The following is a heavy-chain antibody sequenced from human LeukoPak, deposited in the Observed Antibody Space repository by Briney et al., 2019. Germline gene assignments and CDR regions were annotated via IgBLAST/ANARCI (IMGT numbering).Heavy chain of an antibody. D-gene: IGHD3-10*01. CDR1: GFTFSNYG. V-gene: IGHV3-23*01. Sequence: GGSLRLSCAASGFTFSNYGMSWVRQTPGKGLEWVSRVSGSGGRTYYADSVKGRFTISRDNSKNTLSLQMNNLRADDTAVYYCAKSYASGSFYDYWGQGTLVTVSS. CDR2: VSGSGGRT. J-gene: IGHJ4*02. CDR3: AKSYASGSFYDY.